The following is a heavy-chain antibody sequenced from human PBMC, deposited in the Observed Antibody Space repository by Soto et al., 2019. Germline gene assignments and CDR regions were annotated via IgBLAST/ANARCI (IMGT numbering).Heavy chain of an antibody. CDR3: ARRIIALEIFDY. CDR2: IYHTGTT. CDR1: GGSITRYY. J-gene: IGHJ4*02. V-gene: IGHV4-59*08. Sequence: SETLSLTSTVTGGSITRYYWSWIRQPQGKGLERIGCIYHTGTTKYTASLKSRVTMSVDTYKNLFPLKLKSVTAADTAVYYCARRIIALEIFDYWGQGTVVTVSS. D-gene: IGHD3-10*01.